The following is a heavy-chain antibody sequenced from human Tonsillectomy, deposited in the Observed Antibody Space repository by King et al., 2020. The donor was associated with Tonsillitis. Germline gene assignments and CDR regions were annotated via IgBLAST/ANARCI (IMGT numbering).Heavy chain of an antibody. Sequence: ITLKESGPTLVKPTQTLTLTCTFSGFSLSTSGVGVGWIRQPPGKALEWLALIYWNDDKRYSPSLKSRLTITKDTSKNQVVLTMTNMDPVDTATYYCAHRRYGDYLGAFDNWGQGTMVTVSS. D-gene: IGHD4-17*01. V-gene: IGHV2-5*01. CDR1: GFSLSTSGVG. J-gene: IGHJ3*02. CDR2: IYWNDDK. CDR3: AHRRYGDYLGAFDN.